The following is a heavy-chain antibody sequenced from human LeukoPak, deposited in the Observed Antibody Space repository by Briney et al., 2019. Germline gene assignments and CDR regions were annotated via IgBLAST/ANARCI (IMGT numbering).Heavy chain of an antibody. J-gene: IGHJ4*02. CDR3: AKLGDYYGSGTYSRFDS. CDR2: ISGSGGST. V-gene: IGHV3-23*01. D-gene: IGHD3-10*01. Sequence: PGGSLRLSCAASGFTFSSYAMSWVRQAPGKGLEWVSAISGSGGSTYYADSVKGRFTISRDNSKNTLYLQMSSLRAEDTALYYCAKLGDYYGSGTYSRFDSWGQGALVTVSS. CDR1: GFTFSSYA.